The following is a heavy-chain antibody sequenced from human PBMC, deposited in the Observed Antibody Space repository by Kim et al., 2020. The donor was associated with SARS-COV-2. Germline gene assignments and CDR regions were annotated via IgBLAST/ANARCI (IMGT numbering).Heavy chain of an antibody. V-gene: IGHV1-46*01. J-gene: IGHJ5*02. CDR3: ARGSGSDSYYNP. CDR1: GYTFTTYY. Sequence: ASVKVSCKASGYTFTTYYIHWVRQAPGQGLEWMGIINPSGGSPTYAQKFQGRVSMTRDTSTSTVYMELSTLTSEDTAVYYCARGSGSDSYYNPWGQGTLVTVSP. CDR2: INPSGGSP. D-gene: IGHD3-10*01.